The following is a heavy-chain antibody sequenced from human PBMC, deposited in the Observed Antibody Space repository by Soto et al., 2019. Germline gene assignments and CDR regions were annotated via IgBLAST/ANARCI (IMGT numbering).Heavy chain of an antibody. CDR1: GASFSGSS. Sequence: PSEPLSLTCAVHGASFSGSSWSWIRQPPGKGLEWIGDIEHSGSTNYNSSLGSRVTISLDTSKNHFSLKLNSVTAADTAVYYCARVGANPSDYWGQGTLVTVSS. CDR3: ARVGANPSDY. V-gene: IGHV4-34*01. J-gene: IGHJ4*02. CDR2: IEHSGST. D-gene: IGHD1-26*01.